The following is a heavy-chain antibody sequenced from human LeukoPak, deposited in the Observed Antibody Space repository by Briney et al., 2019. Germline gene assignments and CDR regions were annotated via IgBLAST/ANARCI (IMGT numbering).Heavy chain of an antibody. CDR1: AGSISSGSYY. Sequence: SETLSLTCTVYAGSISSGSYYWSWLRQHAGKGLEWFGRIYTSGSTNYNPSLKSRVTISVDTSKNQFSLKLSSVTAADTAVYYCARAGTSRYDFWSGYSDYHYYYMDGWGKGTTVTVSS. D-gene: IGHD3-3*01. CDR2: IYTSGST. CDR3: ARAGTSRYDFWSGYSDYHYYYMDG. J-gene: IGHJ6*03. V-gene: IGHV4-61*02.